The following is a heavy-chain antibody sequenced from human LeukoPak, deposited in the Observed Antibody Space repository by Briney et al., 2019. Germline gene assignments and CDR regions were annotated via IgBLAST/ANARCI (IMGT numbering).Heavy chain of an antibody. CDR1: GFTFSSYS. CDR2: ISSSSSTI. CDR3: ARAITIFGVVQHYFDY. D-gene: IGHD3-3*01. J-gene: IGHJ4*02. V-gene: IGHV3-48*01. Sequence: PGGSLRLSCAASGFTFSSYSMNWVRQAPGKGLEWVSYISSSSSTIYFADSVKGRFTISRDNAKNSLYLQMNSLRVEDTAVYYCARAITIFGVVQHYFDYWGQGTLVTVSS.